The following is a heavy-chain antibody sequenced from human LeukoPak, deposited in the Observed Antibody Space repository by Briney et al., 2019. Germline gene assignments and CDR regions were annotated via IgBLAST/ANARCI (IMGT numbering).Heavy chain of an antibody. CDR3: ARDASHPYYYYYMDV. J-gene: IGHJ6*03. V-gene: IGHV4-4*07. Sequence: SETLSLTCTVSGGSISSYYWSWIRQPAGKGLEWVGRIYTSGSTNYNPSLKSRVTMSVDTSKNQFSLKLSSVTAADTAVYYCARDASHPYYYYYMDVWGKGTTVTVSS. CDR2: IYTSGST. CDR1: GGSISSYY. D-gene: IGHD2-2*01.